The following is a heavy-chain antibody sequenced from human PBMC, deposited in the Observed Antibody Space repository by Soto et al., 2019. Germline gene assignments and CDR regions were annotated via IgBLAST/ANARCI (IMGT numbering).Heavy chain of an antibody. V-gene: IGHV1-69*13. J-gene: IGHJ6*02. CDR3: ARDLSGYCSSTSCYAVTYGMDV. Sequence: SVKVSCKASGGTFSSYAISWVRQAPGQGLEWMGGIIPIFGTANYAQKFQGRVTITADESTSTAYMELSSLRSEDTAVYYCARDLSGYCSSTSCYAVTYGMDVWGQGTTVTVSS. D-gene: IGHD2-2*01. CDR1: GGTFSSYA. CDR2: IIPIFGTA.